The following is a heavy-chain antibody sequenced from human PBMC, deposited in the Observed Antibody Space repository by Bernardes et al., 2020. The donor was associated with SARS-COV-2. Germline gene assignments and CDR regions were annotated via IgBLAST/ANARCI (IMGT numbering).Heavy chain of an antibody. CDR2: MNPNSGNT. D-gene: IGHD2-15*01. Sequence: ASVKVSCKASGYTFTSYDINWVRQATGQGLEWMGWMNPNSGNTGYAQKFQGRVTMTRNTSISTAYMELSSLRSEDTAVYYCARRAYCSGGSCYSGFNWFDPWGPGTLVTVSS. CDR3: ARRAYCSGGSCYSGFNWFDP. CDR1: GYTFTSYD. J-gene: IGHJ5*02. V-gene: IGHV1-8*01.